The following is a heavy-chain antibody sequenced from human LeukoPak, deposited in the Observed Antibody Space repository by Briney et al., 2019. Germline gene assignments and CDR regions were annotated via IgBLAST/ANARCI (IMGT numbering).Heavy chain of an antibody. Sequence: SETLSLTCGVSGNFISRGYYWAWIRQPPGKGLEWIGSIYNTGSTYYNPSLKSRVTMSIDTSKNQLSLKLSSVTAADTAVYYCARNTSAWSPLGETQSAPHCFDSWGQGTLVTVSS. V-gene: IGHV4-38-2*01. J-gene: IGHJ4*02. CDR2: IYNTGST. D-gene: IGHD6-19*01. CDR1: GNFISRGYY. CDR3: ARNTSAWSPLGETQSAPHCFDS.